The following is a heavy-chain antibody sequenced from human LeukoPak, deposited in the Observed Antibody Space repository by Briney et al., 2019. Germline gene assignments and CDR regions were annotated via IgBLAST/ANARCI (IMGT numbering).Heavy chain of an antibody. Sequence: ASVKVSCKASGYTLTGYSMHWVRQAPGQGVEWMGRINPNSGGTNYAQNFQGRVTMTRDTSISTAYMELSRLRSDDTAVCYCARLGCSGGSCYFDYWGQGTLVTVSS. CDR2: INPNSGGT. D-gene: IGHD2-15*01. CDR3: ARLGCSGGSCYFDY. V-gene: IGHV1-2*06. CDR1: GYTLTGYS. J-gene: IGHJ4*02.